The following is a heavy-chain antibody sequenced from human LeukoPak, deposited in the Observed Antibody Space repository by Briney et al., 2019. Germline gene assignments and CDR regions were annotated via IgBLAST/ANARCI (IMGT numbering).Heavy chain of an antibody. D-gene: IGHD3-10*01. CDR1: GSTFSSYA. CDR3: AGRSCDSGSFRDY. V-gene: IGHV3-30*04. CDR2: ISYDGSNK. Sequence: SGRSLRLSCAASGSTFSSYAMHWVRQAPGKGLEWVAVISYDGSNKYYADSVKGRFTISRDNSKNTLDLQMNRLRAEDTAVYYCAGRSCDSGSFRDYWGQGTLVTVSS. J-gene: IGHJ4*02.